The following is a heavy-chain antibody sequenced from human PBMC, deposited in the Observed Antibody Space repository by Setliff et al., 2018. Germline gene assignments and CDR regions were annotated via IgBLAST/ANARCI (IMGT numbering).Heavy chain of an antibody. J-gene: IGHJ6*02. CDR3: TRDQDYYGMDV. CDR1: GFTFSDAW. V-gene: IGHV3-7*01. Sequence: GGSLRLSCAASGFTFSDAWMNWVRQAPGKGLEWVANITHDGSKTYILDSVKGRFTISRDNTKNSLYLQMNSLRGEDTAVYHCTRDQDYYGMDVWGQGTTVTVSS. CDR2: ITHDGSKT.